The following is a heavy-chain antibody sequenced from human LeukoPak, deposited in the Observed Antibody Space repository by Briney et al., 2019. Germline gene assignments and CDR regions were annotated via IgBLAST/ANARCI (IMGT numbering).Heavy chain of an antibody. V-gene: IGHV1-2*02. Sequence: GASVKVSCKASGGTFSSYAISWVRQAPGQGLEWMGWINPNSGGTNYAQKFQGRVTMTRDTSISTAYMELSRLRSDDTAVYYCASLYSRSRRGYWGQGTLVTVSS. CDR3: ASLYSRSRRGY. CDR2: INPNSGGT. D-gene: IGHD6-13*01. CDR1: GGTFSSYA. J-gene: IGHJ4*02.